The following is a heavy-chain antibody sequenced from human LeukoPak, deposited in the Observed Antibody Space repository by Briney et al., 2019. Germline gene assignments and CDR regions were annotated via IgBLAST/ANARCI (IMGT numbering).Heavy chain of an antibody. D-gene: IGHD5-18*01. Sequence: GGSLRLSCSASGFTFSSYAMHWVRQAPGKGLEWVAVRSYDGSNKYYADSVKGRFTISRDNSKNTLYLQMNSLRAEDTAVYYCARDGPWIQLWLPSRGYFDYWGQGTLVTVSS. V-gene: IGHV3-30-3*01. CDR3: ARDGPWIQLWLPSRGYFDY. CDR2: RSYDGSNK. CDR1: GFTFSSYA. J-gene: IGHJ4*02.